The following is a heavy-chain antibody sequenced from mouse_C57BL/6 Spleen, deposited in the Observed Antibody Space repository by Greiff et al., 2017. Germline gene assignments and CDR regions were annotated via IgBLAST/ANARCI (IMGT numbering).Heavy chain of an antibody. CDR3: ARDYYGSSYRYFDY. J-gene: IGHJ2*01. D-gene: IGHD1-1*01. Sequence: VQLQQPGAELVKPGASVKMSCKASGYTFTSYWITWVKQRPGQGLEWIGDIYPGSGSTNYNEKFKSKATLTVDTSSSTAYMQLSSLTSEDSAVYYCARDYYGSSYRYFDYWGQGTTLTVSS. CDR2: IYPGSGST. CDR1: GYTFTSYW. V-gene: IGHV1-55*01.